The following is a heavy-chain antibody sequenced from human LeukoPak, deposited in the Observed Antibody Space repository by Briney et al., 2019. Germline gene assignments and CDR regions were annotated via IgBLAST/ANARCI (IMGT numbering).Heavy chain of an antibody. CDR2: ISAYNGNT. Sequence: ASVKVSCKASGYTFTSYGISWVRQAPGQGLEWMGWISAYNGNTNYAQKLQGRVTMTTDTSTSTAYMEMRSLRFDDTAVYYCAREGPYTSSWYVGWFDPWGQGTLVTVSS. J-gene: IGHJ5*02. CDR1: GYTFTSYG. V-gene: IGHV1-18*01. D-gene: IGHD6-13*01. CDR3: AREGPYTSSWYVGWFDP.